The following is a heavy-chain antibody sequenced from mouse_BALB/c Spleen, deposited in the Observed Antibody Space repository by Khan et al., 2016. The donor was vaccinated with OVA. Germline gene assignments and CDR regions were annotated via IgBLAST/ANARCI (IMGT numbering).Heavy chain of an antibody. J-gene: IGHJ2*01. V-gene: IGHV5-6-5*01. CDR2: ISSGGST. D-gene: IGHD2-14*01. Sequence: EVELVESGGGSVKPGGSLKLSCAVSGFTFSSYVMSWVRQTPEKRLEWVASISSGGSTYYPDSVKGRFTISRDNARNNLYMQMSSLRSGDMAMYYCAREAYRYDEYYFDYGGQGTTLTVSS. CDR3: AREAYRYDEYYFDY. CDR1: GFTFSSYV.